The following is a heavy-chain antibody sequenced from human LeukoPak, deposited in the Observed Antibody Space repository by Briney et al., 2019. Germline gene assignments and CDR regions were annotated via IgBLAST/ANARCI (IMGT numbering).Heavy chain of an antibody. CDR1: GGSISSYY. D-gene: IGHD3-22*01. V-gene: IGHV4-59*01. CDR3: ASGGYYDSSGYYRDY. CDR2: IYYSGST. Sequence: VKPSETLSLTCTVSGGSISSYYWSWIRQPPGKGLEWIGYIYYSGSTNYNPSLKSRVTISVDTSKNQFSLKLSSVTAADTAVYYCASGGYYDSSGYYRDYWGQGTLVTVSS. J-gene: IGHJ4*02.